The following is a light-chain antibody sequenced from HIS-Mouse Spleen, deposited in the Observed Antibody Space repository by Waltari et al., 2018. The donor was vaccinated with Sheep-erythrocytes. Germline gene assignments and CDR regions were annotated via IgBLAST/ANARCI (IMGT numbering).Light chain of an antibody. CDR2: KAS. Sequence: DIQMTQSPSTLSASVGDRVTITCRASQSISSGLAWYQQKPGKAPKLLIYKASSVESGVPSRFSGSGSGTEFTLTISSLQPDDFATYYCQQYNSYPLTFGGGTKVEIK. V-gene: IGKV1-5*03. CDR3: QQYNSYPLT. CDR1: QSISSG. J-gene: IGKJ4*01.